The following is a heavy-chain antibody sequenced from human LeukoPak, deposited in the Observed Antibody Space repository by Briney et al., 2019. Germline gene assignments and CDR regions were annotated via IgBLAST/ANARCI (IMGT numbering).Heavy chain of an antibody. CDR1: GFTLSSYW. D-gene: IGHD3-22*01. V-gene: IGHV3-7*01. CDR2: IREDGNEK. J-gene: IGHJ4*02. Sequence: PGGSLRLSCVASGFTLSSYWMSWVRQAPGKGLEWAANIREDGNEKYYVDSVKGRFIISRDNAKNSLWLRMNSLRAEDTAVYCATSSGWRFDYWGQGTLVAVSS. CDR3: ATSSGWRFDY.